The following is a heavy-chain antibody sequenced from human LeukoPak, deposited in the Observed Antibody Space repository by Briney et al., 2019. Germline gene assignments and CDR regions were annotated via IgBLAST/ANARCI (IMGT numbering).Heavy chain of an antibody. CDR3: AKPSLAAARNLWVSGGNWFDS. Sequence: GGSLRLSCAASGFTFNSYAMSWLRQAPGKGLEWVSAISGSDGSTYYADSVKGRFTISRDNSKNTLYLQMNSLRAEDTAVYYCAKPSLAAARNLWVSGGNWFDSWGQGTLVTVSS. V-gene: IGHV3-23*01. J-gene: IGHJ5*01. D-gene: IGHD6-13*01. CDR1: GFTFNSYA. CDR2: ISGSDGST.